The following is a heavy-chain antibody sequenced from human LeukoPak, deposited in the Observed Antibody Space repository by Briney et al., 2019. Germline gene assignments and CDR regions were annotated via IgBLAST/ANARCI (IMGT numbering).Heavy chain of an antibody. CDR3: AREKGYDDYVGGDYYYYYMDV. CDR1: GGSFSGYY. D-gene: IGHD4-17*01. Sequence: PSETLSLTCAVYGGSFSGYYWSWIRQPPGKGLEWIGEINHSGSTNYNPSLKSRVTISVDTSKNQFSLKLTSVTAAETAVYYCAREKGYDDYVGGDYYYYYMDVWGKGTTVTISS. CDR2: INHSGST. V-gene: IGHV4-34*01. J-gene: IGHJ6*03.